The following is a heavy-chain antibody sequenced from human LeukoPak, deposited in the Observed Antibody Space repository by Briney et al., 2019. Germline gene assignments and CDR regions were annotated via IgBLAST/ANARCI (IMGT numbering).Heavy chain of an antibody. CDR2: ISYDGSNK. D-gene: IGHD1-26*01. Sequence: GGSLRLSCAASGFTFSSYAMHWVRQAPGKGLEWVAVISYDGSNKYYANSVKGRFTISRDNSKNTLYLQMNSLRAEDTAVYYCAREGGSYRGYFDYWGQGTLVTVSS. CDR3: AREGGSYRGYFDY. CDR1: GFTFSSYA. V-gene: IGHV3-30-3*01. J-gene: IGHJ4*02.